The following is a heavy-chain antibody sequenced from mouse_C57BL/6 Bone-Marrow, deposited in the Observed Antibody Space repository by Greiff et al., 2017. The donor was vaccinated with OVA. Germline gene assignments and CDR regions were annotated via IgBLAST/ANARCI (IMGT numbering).Heavy chain of an antibody. V-gene: IGHV1-81*01. D-gene: IGHD1-1*01. Sequence: QVQLQQSGAELARPGASVKLSCKASGYTFTSYGISWVKQRTGQGLEWIGEIYPRSGNTYYNEKFKGKATLTADKSSSTAYMELRSLTSEDSAVYFCARGGTVVATRDFDYWGQGTTLTVSS. CDR3: ARGGTVVATRDFDY. CDR1: GYTFTSYG. CDR2: IYPRSGNT. J-gene: IGHJ2*01.